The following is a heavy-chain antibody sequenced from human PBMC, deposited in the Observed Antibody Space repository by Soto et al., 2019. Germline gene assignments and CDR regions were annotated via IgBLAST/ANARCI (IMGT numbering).Heavy chain of an antibody. CDR1: GFTFSSYA. CDR2: ISGSGGST. J-gene: IGHJ6*03. V-gene: IGHV3-23*01. D-gene: IGHD2-21*01. CDR3: AKGIEDYYYYYMDV. Sequence: PGGSLRLSCAASGFTFSSYARSWVRQAPGKGLEWVSAISGSGGSTYYADSVKGRFTISRDNSKNTLYLQMNSLRAEDTAVYYCAKGIEDYYYYYMDVWGKGTTVTVSS.